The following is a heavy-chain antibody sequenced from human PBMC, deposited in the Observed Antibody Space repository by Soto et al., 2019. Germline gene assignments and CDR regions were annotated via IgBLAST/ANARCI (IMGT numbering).Heavy chain of an antibody. V-gene: IGHV3-30*18. CDR1: GFTFSSYG. CDR3: AKDEEAYYDVWSIPRPPHGGGDDDYYMDV. CDR2: ISYDRSNK. Sequence: QVQLVESGGGVVQPGRSLRLSCAASGFTFSSYGMHWVRQAPGKGLEWVAVISYDRSNKYYADSVKGRFTISRDNSENPLYLQMNSLRTEDTAVYYCAKDEEAYYDVWSIPRPPHGGGDDDYYMDVWVKGTTVTVSS. D-gene: IGHD3-3*01. J-gene: IGHJ6*03.